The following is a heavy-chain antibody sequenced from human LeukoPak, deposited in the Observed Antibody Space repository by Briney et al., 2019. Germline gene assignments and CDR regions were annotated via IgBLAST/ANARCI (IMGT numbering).Heavy chain of an antibody. CDR1: GFTFNTYA. CDR2: ISGSGEST. D-gene: IGHD5-24*01. CDR3: AKGDVIGTKEVFEMIAY. J-gene: IGHJ4*02. Sequence: GGSLRLSCAASGFTFNTYAMNWVRQAPGKGLEWVSGISGSGESTYYADSVKGRFTISRDNSKNTLFLQMSSLRAEDTVVYYCAKGDVIGTKEVFEMIAYWGQGTLVTVSS. V-gene: IGHV3-23*01.